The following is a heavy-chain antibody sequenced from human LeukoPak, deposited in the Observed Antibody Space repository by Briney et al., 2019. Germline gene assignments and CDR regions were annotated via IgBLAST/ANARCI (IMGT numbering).Heavy chain of an antibody. CDR3: ARDHSDSNSWWFDP. Sequence: ASVKVSCKASGLTITRHWMHWVRQAPGQGLEWMGVINPNGDFTMYAQKFQGRVTMTRDTSTSTLYMELSSLRFDDTAVYYCARDHSDSNSWWFDPWGQGTLVAVST. V-gene: IGHV1-46*01. J-gene: IGHJ5*02. D-gene: IGHD3-22*01. CDR2: INPNGDFT. CDR1: GLTITRHW.